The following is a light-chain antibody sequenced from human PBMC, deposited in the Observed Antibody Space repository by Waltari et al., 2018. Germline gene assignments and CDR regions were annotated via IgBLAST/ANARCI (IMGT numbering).Light chain of an antibody. CDR2: DAS. V-gene: IGKV3-11*01. J-gene: IGKJ2*01. CDR3: QQRNGWPPMYT. CDR1: QSISNF. Sequence: EIVLIQSPATLSLSPGARVTPPGRASQSISNFLAWYQQRPGQAPRLLMYDASKRAIGIPARFSGSGSGTDFTLTISSLEPEDSGIYYCQQRNGWPPMYTFGQGTKLEIK.